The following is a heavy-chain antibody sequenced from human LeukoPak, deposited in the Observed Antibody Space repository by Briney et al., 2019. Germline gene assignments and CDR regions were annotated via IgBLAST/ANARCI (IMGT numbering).Heavy chain of an antibody. CDR1: GGSISSYY. Sequence: SETLSLTCTVSGGSISSYYWSWIRQPAGKGLEWIGSIYYSGSTYYNPSLKSRVTISVDTSKNQFSLKLSSVTAADTAVYYCARRPSEYCSGGTCYHFDYWGQGTLVTVPS. CDR2: IYYSGST. V-gene: IGHV4-59*05. J-gene: IGHJ4*02. CDR3: ARRPSEYCSGGTCYHFDY. D-gene: IGHD2-15*01.